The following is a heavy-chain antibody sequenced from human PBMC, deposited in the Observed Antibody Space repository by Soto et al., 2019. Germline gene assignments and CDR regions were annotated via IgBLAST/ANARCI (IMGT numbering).Heavy chain of an antibody. D-gene: IGHD1-26*01. J-gene: IGHJ5*02. Sequence: QLQLQESGPGLVRPSETLSLTCTVSGGSISSTNYYWGWVRQPPGNGLEWIGSISYTGKTYYNPSLRSRVTISGDTSNNQFSLKLTSLTAADTAVFYCARSGLSGSLNWCDPWGQGTLVTFSS. CDR2: ISYTGKT. V-gene: IGHV4-39*01. CDR1: GGSISSTNYY. CDR3: ARSGLSGSLNWCDP.